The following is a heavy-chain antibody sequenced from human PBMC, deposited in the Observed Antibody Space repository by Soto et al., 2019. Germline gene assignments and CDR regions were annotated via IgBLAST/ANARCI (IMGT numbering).Heavy chain of an antibody. V-gene: IGHV3-30*18. D-gene: IGHD3-3*01. CDR2: ISYDGSNK. CDR3: AKEGSYYNYDFWSGYIYYYGMDV. J-gene: IGHJ6*02. CDR1: GFTFSSYG. Sequence: GGSLRLSCAASGFTFSSYGMHWVRPAPGKGLEWGAVISYDGSNKYYADSVKGRFTISRDNSKNTLYLQMNSLRAEDTAVYYCAKEGSYYNYDFWSGYIYYYGMDVWGQGTTVTVSS.